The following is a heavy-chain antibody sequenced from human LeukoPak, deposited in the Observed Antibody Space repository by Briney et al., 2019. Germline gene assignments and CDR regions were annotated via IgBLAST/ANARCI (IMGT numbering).Heavy chain of an antibody. D-gene: IGHD3-3*01. J-gene: IGHJ5*02. Sequence: PSETLSLTCTVSGYSISSGYYWGWIRQPPGKGLEWIGSIYHSGSTYYNPSLKSRVTISVDTSKNQFSLKLSSVTAADTAVYYCARGTTIFGVVIIYNWFDPWGQGTLVTVSS. V-gene: IGHV4-38-2*02. CDR3: ARGTTIFGVVIIYNWFDP. CDR1: GYSISSGYY. CDR2: IYHSGST.